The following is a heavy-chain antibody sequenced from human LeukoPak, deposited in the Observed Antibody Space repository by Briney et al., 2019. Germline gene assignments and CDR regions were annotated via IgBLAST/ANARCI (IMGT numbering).Heavy chain of an antibody. CDR3: AAPGGCSSTSCYYSY. V-gene: IGHV3-21*01. CDR1: GLTFSSYS. D-gene: IGHD2-2*01. Sequence: GGSLRLSCTASGLTFSSYSMNWVRQAPGKGLEWVSSISSSSSYIYYADSVKGRFTISRDNAKNSLYLQMNSLRAEDTAVYYCAAPGGCSSTSCYYSYWGQGTLVTVSS. J-gene: IGHJ4*02. CDR2: ISSSSSYI.